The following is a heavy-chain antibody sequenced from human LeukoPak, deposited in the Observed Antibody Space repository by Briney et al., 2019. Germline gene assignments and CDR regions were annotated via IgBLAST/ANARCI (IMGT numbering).Heavy chain of an antibody. V-gene: IGHV6-1*01. CDR3: ARLQGPVRFLEWLPYMGGYYFDY. J-gene: IGHJ4*02. D-gene: IGHD3-3*01. CDR1: GDSVSSNTAS. CDR2: TYYRSKWYN. Sequence: SQTLSLTCAISGDSVSSNTASWNWIRQSPSRGLEWLGRTYYRSKWYNDYAVSVKSRIAINPDTSNNQFSLQLNSVTPEDTAVYYCARLQGPVRFLEWLPYMGGYYFDYWGQGTLVTVSS.